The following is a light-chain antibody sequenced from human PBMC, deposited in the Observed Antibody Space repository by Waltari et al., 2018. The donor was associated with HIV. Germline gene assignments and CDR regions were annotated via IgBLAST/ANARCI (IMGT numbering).Light chain of an antibody. CDR2: DTS. Sequence: EIVMTQSPVTVSVSPGERATLSCRASQSVSSRLAWYRQKPGQAPRLLIYDTSTRAIGIPARFSGSGSGTEFTLTISSLQSEDLAVYYCQQYSHWPPMTFGQGTKVEIK. J-gene: IGKJ1*01. CDR1: QSVSSR. CDR3: QQYSHWPPMT. V-gene: IGKV3-15*01.